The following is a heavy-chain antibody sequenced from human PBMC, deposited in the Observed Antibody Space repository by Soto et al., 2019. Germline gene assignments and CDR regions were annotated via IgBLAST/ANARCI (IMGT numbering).Heavy chain of an antibody. CDR2: IYYSGST. D-gene: IGHD1-7*01. V-gene: IGHV4-30-4*01. CDR3: ARVAGTTHMDY. J-gene: IGHJ4*02. Sequence: SETLSLTCTVSGGSISSGDYYWSWIRQPPGKGLEWIGYIYYSGSTYYNPSLKSRVTISVDTSKNQFSLKLSSVTAADTAVYYCARVAGTTHMDYWGQGTLVTVSS. CDR1: GGSISSGDYY.